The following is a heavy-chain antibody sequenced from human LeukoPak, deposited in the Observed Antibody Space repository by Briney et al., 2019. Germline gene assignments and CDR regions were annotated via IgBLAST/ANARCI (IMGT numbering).Heavy chain of an antibody. V-gene: IGHV4-34*01. CDR3: ARRKNGYDSRSYRRGWFDP. J-gene: IGHJ5*02. D-gene: IGHD3-22*01. CDR1: GGSFSGYY. Sequence: SETLSLTCAVYGGSFSGYYWSWIRQPPGKGLEWIGEINHSGSTNYNPSLKSRVTISVDTSKKQFSLKLSSVTVADMAVYYCARRKNGYDSRSYRRGWFDPWGQGSLVTVSS. CDR2: INHSGST.